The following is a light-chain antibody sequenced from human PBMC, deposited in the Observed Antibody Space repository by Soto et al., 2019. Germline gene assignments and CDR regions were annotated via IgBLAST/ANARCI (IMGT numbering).Light chain of an antibody. J-gene: IGKJ1*01. CDR3: QHYNNWPPWT. Sequence: EVVMTQSPATLSVSPGERATLSCRASQRISSNLAWYQQIRGQAPRLLIYGASTRAPGIPARFSGSGSETEFTLTISSLQSEDFAVYYCQHYNNWPPWTFGQGTKVDIK. CDR2: GAS. V-gene: IGKV3-15*01. CDR1: QRISSN.